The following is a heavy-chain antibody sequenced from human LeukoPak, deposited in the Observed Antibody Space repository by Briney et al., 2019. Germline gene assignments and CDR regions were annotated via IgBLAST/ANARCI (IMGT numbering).Heavy chain of an antibody. CDR3: AREVETHGEATRYFDL. Sequence: ASVKVSCKASGYTFTGYYMHWVRQAPGQGLEWMGWINPNSGGTNYARKFQGRVTMIRDTSISTAYMELSRLRSDDTAVYYCAREVETHGEATRYFDLWGRGTLVTVSS. V-gene: IGHV1-2*02. D-gene: IGHD3-10*01. J-gene: IGHJ2*01. CDR1: GYTFTGYY. CDR2: INPNSGGT.